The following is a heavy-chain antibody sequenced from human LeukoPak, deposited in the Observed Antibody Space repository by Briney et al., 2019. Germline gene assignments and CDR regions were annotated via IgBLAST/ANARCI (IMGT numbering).Heavy chain of an antibody. J-gene: IGHJ4*02. V-gene: IGHV3-48*01. CDR3: ARSVGYCSSSICYRFDY. D-gene: IGHD2-2*01. Sequence: GGSLRLSCAASGFTFSSYSMIWVRQAPGKGLEWVSYISSSSSTIYYADSVKGRFTISRDNAKNSLYLQMNSLRAEDTAVYYCARSVGYCSSSICYRFDYWGQGTLVTVSS. CDR1: GFTFSSYS. CDR2: ISSSSSTI.